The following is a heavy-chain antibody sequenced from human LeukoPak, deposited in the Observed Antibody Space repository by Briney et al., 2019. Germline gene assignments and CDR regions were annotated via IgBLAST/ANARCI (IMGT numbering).Heavy chain of an antibody. CDR1: GDSVSSNSAA. Sequence: SQTLSLTCAISGDSVSSNSAAWHWIRQSPSRGLEWLGRTYYRSKWYNDYAVSVKSRITINPDTSKNQFSLQLNSVTPEDTAVYYCARDLWYCSGGSCYSSAFDIWGQGTMVTVSS. V-gene: IGHV6-1*01. J-gene: IGHJ3*02. CDR3: ARDLWYCSGGSCYSSAFDI. D-gene: IGHD2-15*01. CDR2: TYYRSKWYN.